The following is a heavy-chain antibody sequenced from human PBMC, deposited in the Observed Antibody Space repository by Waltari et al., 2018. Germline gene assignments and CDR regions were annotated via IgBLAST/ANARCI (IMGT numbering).Heavy chain of an antibody. V-gene: IGHV3-9*03. Sequence: EVKVVESGGGLVQPGRSLRLSCTGSGFRFDNLAMHWVRQAPGKGLEWVSGISWDSRAIGYAESVRGRFTISRDNARNSVYLQMNSLRSEDMALYYCAKGVSSWYSFGMDVWGQGTTVTVAS. CDR3: AKGVSSWYSFGMDV. CDR1: GFRFDNLA. D-gene: IGHD6-13*01. J-gene: IGHJ6*02. CDR2: ISWDSRAI.